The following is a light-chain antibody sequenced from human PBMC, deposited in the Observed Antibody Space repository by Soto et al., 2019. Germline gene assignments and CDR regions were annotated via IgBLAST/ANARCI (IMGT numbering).Light chain of an antibody. Sequence: EIVLTQSPGTLSLSPGERATLSCRASQSVSSSYLAWYQQKPGQAPRLLIYGASSSATGIPDRFSGSGSGTAFTRTISRLGPEDFAVYYWQQYGSSPEAFGQGTLLEIK. CDR1: QSVSSSY. V-gene: IGKV3-20*01. CDR3: QQYGSSPEA. J-gene: IGKJ5*01. CDR2: GAS.